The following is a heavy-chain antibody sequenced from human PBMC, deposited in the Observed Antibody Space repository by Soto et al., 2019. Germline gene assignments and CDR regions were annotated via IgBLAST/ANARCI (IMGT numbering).Heavy chain of an antibody. CDR2: IYYSGST. CDR1: GGSISSYY. CDR3: AGTRYSSSWYGYYYYGMDV. Sequence: PSETLSLTCTVSGGSISSYYWSWIRQPPGKRLEWIGYIYYSGSTNYNPSLKSRVTISVDTSKNQFSLKLSSVTAADTAVYYCAGTRYSSSWYGYYYYGMDVWGQGATDTVSS. D-gene: IGHD6-13*01. V-gene: IGHV4-59*01. J-gene: IGHJ6*02.